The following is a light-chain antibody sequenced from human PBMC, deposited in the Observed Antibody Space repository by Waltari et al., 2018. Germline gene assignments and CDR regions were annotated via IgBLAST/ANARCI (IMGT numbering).Light chain of an antibody. J-gene: IGKJ1*01. CDR2: AAS. CDR3: QQTYSTPRT. V-gene: IGKV1-39*01. Sequence: DIQMTQSPSSLSASVGDRVSITCRTSQTISRYLNWDKQKPGKAPNLLIYAASSLQSGVPSRFSGSGSGTDFTLTISSLQSEDFATYYCQQTYSTPRTFGQGTKVEVK. CDR1: QTISRY.